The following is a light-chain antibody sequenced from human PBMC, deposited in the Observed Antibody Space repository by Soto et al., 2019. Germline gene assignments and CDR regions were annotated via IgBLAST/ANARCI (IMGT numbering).Light chain of an antibody. Sequence: DIQMTQSPSTLSGSVGDRVTITCRASQTISSWLAWYQQKPGKAPKLLIYGASTLQGGVPSRFSGSGSGTDFTLTISSLQAEDVAVYYCQQYYTGIAFGQGTRLEIK. J-gene: IGKJ5*01. V-gene: IGKV1-5*01. CDR2: GAS. CDR3: QQYYTGIA. CDR1: QTISSW.